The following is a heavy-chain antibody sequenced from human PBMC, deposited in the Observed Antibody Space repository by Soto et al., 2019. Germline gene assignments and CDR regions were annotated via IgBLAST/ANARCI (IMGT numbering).Heavy chain of an antibody. CDR2: IYPGDSDT. D-gene: IGHD3-10*01. Sequence: VECLKISCKGSGYSFTSYGIVWVRQMPGKGLEWMGIIYPGDSDTRYSPSFQGQVTISADKSISTAYLQWSSLKASDTAMYYCARHKGSGSYYKGYYYYGMDVWGQGTTVTVSS. CDR3: ARHKGSGSYYKGYYYYGMDV. V-gene: IGHV5-51*01. CDR1: GYSFTSYG. J-gene: IGHJ6*02.